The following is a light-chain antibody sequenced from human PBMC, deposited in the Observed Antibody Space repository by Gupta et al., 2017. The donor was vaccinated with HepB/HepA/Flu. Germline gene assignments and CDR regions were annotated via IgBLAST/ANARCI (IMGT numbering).Light chain of an antibody. CDR2: DVT. Sequence: QSALTQPASVSGSPGQSITISCTGTSSDFVDYNYVSWYQQHPGKAPKVMIYDVTTRPSGISNRFSGSKSGNTASLTISGLQADDEADYFCSSYTSTSTVLFGGGTKLTVL. J-gene: IGLJ2*01. CDR1: SSDFVDYNY. CDR3: SSYTSTSTVL. V-gene: IGLV2-14*03.